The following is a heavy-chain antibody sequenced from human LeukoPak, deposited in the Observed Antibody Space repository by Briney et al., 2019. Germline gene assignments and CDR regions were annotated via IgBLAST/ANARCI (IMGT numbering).Heavy chain of an antibody. Sequence: SETLSLTCAVYGGSFSGYYWSWIRQPPGKGLEWIGEINHSGSTNYNPSLKSRVTISVDTSKNQFSLKLSSVTAADTAVYYCARGGVGASFDYWGQGTLVIVSS. D-gene: IGHD1-26*01. CDR2: INHSGST. V-gene: IGHV4-34*01. CDR3: ARGGVGASFDY. J-gene: IGHJ4*02. CDR1: GGSFSGYY.